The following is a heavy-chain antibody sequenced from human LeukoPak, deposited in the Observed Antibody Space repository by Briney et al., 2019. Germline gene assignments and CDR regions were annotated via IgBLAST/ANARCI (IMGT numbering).Heavy chain of an antibody. CDR3: ARDKKSGESSEIDY. CDR1: GFSISNSA. D-gene: IGHD3-10*01. V-gene: IGHV3-23*01. Sequence: GGSLRLSCAASGFSISNSAMSWVRQAPGKGLEWVSLIVASSGSTFYADSVKGRFTISRDSSKNTLNLQMNSLRAEDTAVYYCARDKKSGESSEIDYWGQGTLVTVSS. J-gene: IGHJ4*02. CDR2: IVASSGST.